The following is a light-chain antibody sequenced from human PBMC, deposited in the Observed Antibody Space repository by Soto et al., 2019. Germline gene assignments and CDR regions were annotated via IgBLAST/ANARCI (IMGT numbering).Light chain of an antibody. CDR3: SSYTSSTTYG. J-gene: IGLJ6*01. V-gene: IGLV2-14*01. CDR1: SSDVGGYTY. Sequence: QSALTQPASVSGSPGQSITISCTGTSSDVGGYTYVSWYQQHPGKAPKLMIYDVSNRPSGVSNRFSGSKSGNTASLTISGLQAEDEADYYCSSYTSSTTYGFGSGTQVNVL. CDR2: DVS.